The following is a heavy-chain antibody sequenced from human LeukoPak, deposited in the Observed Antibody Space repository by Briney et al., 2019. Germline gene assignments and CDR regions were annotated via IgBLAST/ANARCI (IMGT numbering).Heavy chain of an antibody. D-gene: IGHD3-16*01. V-gene: IGHV3-21*04. CDR1: GFTFSTYS. CDR3: ARGFEGEYFDY. CDR2: ISSSSDYI. J-gene: IGHJ4*02. Sequence: GGSLRLSCAASGFTFSTYSMNWVRQAPGKGLEWVSSISSSSDYIYYADSLKGRFTISRDNSKNTLYLQMNSLRAEDTAVHYCARGFEGEYFDYWGQGTLVTVSS.